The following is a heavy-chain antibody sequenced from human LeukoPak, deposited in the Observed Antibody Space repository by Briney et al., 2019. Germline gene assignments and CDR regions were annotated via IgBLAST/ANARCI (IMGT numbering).Heavy chain of an antibody. V-gene: IGHV4-59*01. CDR1: GGSISSYY. J-gene: IGHJ5*02. Sequence: SETLSLTCTVSGGSISSYYWSWIRQPPGKGLEWTGYIYYSGSTNYNPSLKSRVTISVDTSKNQFSLKLSSVTAADTAVYYCAREINWQMSGTCWFDPWGQGTLVTVSS. D-gene: IGHD1-1*01. CDR3: AREINWQMSGTCWFDP. CDR2: IYYSGST.